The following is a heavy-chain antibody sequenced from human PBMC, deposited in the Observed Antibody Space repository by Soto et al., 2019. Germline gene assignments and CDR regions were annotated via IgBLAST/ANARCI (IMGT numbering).Heavy chain of an antibody. V-gene: IGHV1-69*06. J-gene: IGHJ6*02. Sequence: SVKVSCKVSGGTFSSYAISWVRQAPGQGLEWMGGIIPIFGTANYAQKFQGRVTITADKSTSTAYMELSSLRSEDTAVYYCARLVEMATMGPDYYYGMDVWGQGTTVTVSS. D-gene: IGHD5-12*01. CDR3: ARLVEMATMGPDYYYGMDV. CDR2: IIPIFGTA. CDR1: GGTFSSYA.